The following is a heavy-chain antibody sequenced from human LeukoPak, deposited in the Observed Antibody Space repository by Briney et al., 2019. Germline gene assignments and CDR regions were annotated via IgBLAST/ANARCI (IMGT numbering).Heavy chain of an antibody. CDR1: GGSISSGTYY. Sequence: SETLPLTCTASGGSISSGTYYWSWIRQPAGKGLEWIGRIYTGWSTNYNPSLKSRVTISVDTSKNQFSLKLSSVTAADTAVYYCAAELWCGELLSGGYFDYWGQGTLVTVSS. V-gene: IGHV4-61*02. D-gene: IGHD3-10*01. CDR2: IYTGWST. CDR3: AAELWCGELLSGGYFDY. J-gene: IGHJ4*02.